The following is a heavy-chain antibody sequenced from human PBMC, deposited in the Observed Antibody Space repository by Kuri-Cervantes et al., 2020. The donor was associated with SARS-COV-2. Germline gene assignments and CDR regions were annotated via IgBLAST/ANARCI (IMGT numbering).Heavy chain of an antibody. V-gene: IGHV3-23*01. CDR2: ISGSGGST. Sequence: ETLSLTCAASGVTFSSYAMSWVRQAPGKGLEWVSAISGSGGSTYYADSVKGRLTVSRDNSKNKLYLQMNSLRAEDTAVYYCARGSFASSSWQDWYFDLWGRGTLVTVSS. CDR1: GVTFSSYA. D-gene: IGHD6-13*01. J-gene: IGHJ2*01. CDR3: ARGSFASSSWQDWYFDL.